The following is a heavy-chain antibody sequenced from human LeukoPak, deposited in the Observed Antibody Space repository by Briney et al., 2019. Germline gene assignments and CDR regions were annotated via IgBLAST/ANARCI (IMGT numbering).Heavy chain of an antibody. J-gene: IGHJ4*02. CDR1: GYSFTSYY. CDR3: ARVFTPGRFDY. V-gene: IGHV1-46*01. Sequence: AAVKVSFKASGYSFTSYYMHWVRQAPGQGLERMGIINPSGGSASYAQKFQGRVTMTSDTSTSTVYVEVSSPRSEDTAVYYCARVFTPGRFDYWGQGTLVTVYS. CDR2: INPSGGSA.